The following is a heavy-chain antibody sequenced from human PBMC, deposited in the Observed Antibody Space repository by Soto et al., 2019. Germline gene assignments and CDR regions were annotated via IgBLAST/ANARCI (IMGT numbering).Heavy chain of an antibody. V-gene: IGHV3-64*02. CDR1: GFTFSKYP. Sequence: EVHLVESGEDLVQPGGSLRLSCTASGFTFSKYPMHWVRQAPGKGLEYVSAISDDGGTTFYADSVRGRFTMSRDNLKNTLYLQMRSLRVEDMAVYYCARGQIPYGLDVWGQGDHGHRL. CDR3: ARGQIPYGLDV. CDR2: ISDDGGTT. J-gene: IGHJ6*02.